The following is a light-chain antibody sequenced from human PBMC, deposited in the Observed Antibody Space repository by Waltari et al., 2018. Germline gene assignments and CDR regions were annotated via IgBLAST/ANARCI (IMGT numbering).Light chain of an antibody. CDR3: QQYNNWPPGT. V-gene: IGKV3-15*01. CDR2: RAS. Sequence: ETVVTQSPATLSMSPGERATLSCRNSQSIGSSLAWYQQRPGQAPRLLNYRASTRATGIPDRFSGSGSETDFTLTISSLQSEDIAIYYCQQYNNWPPGTFGQGTKVEI. J-gene: IGKJ1*01. CDR1: QSIGSS.